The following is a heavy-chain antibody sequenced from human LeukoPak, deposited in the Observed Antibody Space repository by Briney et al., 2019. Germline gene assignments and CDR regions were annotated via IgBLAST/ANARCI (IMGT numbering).Heavy chain of an antibody. CDR3: ARSVTMVRGVPYYFDY. V-gene: IGHV4-59*01. J-gene: IGHJ4*02. D-gene: IGHD3-10*01. CDR1: GGSISSYY. Sequence: SESLSLTCTVSGGSISSYYWSWIRQPPGKGLEWIGYIYYSGSTNYNPSPKSRVTISVDTSKNQFSLKLSSVTAADTAVYYCARSVTMVRGVPYYFDYWGQGTLVTVSS. CDR2: IYYSGST.